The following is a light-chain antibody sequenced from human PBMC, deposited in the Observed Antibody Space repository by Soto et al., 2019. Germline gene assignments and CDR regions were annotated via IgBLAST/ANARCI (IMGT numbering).Light chain of an antibody. CDR2: GAL. V-gene: IGKV3-11*01. CDR3: QQRNIWPPVT. J-gene: IGKJ5*01. CDR1: PSVTNY. Sequence: EIVLTQSPATLSLSPGERATLSCRASPSVTNYLAWYQQKPGQPPRLLIYGALNRAAGIPARFSGSGSGTDFTLTISSLEPEDSAVYYCQQRNIWPPVTFGQGTRLEI.